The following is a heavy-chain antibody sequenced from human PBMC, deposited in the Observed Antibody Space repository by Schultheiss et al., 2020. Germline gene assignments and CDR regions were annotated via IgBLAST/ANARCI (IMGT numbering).Heavy chain of an antibody. J-gene: IGHJ6*02. CDR3: ASGQWGEDV. CDR2: IYTSGST. D-gene: IGHD3-10*01. Sequence: SETLSLTCTVSGGSISSGSYYWSWIRQPAGKGLEWIGRIYTSGSTNYNPSLKSRVTISVDTSKNQFSLKLSSVTAADTAVYYCASGQWGEDVWAKGPRSPSP. CDR1: GGSISSGSYY. V-gene: IGHV4-61*02.